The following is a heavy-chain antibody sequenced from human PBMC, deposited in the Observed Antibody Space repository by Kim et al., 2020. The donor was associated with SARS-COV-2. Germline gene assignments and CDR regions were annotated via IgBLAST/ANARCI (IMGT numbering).Heavy chain of an antibody. CDR1: GFTFSSYG. J-gene: IGHJ4*02. Sequence: GGSLRLSCAASGFTFSSYGMHWVRQAPGKGLEWVAVISYDGSNKYYADSVKGRFTISRDNSKNTLYLQMNSLRAEDTAVYYCAKTKYDSSGPTDYWGQGTLVTVSS. V-gene: IGHV3-30*18. D-gene: IGHD3-22*01. CDR3: AKTKYDSSGPTDY. CDR2: ISYDGSNK.